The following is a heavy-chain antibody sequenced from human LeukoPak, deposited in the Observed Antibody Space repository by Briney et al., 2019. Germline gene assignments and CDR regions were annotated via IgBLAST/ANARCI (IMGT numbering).Heavy chain of an antibody. Sequence: MASQTLSLTCAVSGGSISSYYWSWIRQPPGKGLEWIGYIYYSGSTNYNPSLKSRVTISVDTSKNQFSLKLSSVTAEDTAVYYCARGGGPPGYCSSTSCYATVDYWGQGTLVTVSS. CDR3: ARGGGPPGYCSSTSCYATVDY. J-gene: IGHJ4*02. D-gene: IGHD2-2*01. CDR1: GGSISSYY. V-gene: IGHV4-59*01. CDR2: IYYSGST.